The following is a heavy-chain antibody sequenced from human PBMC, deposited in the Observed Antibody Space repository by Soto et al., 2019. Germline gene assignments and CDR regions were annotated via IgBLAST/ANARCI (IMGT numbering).Heavy chain of an antibody. Sequence: EVQLLESGGGLVQPGGSLRLSCEGSGFTFSSDVMSWVRQAPGKGMAWVSGISGGGGNTDYANSVKGRFTVSRDNSKSTMFLQMESLRAEDTAVYYCAKAVYSSSPYYYGVDVWGQGTTVSVSS. D-gene: IGHD5-18*01. CDR3: AKAVYSSSPYYYGVDV. CDR1: GFTFSSDV. CDR2: ISGGGGNT. J-gene: IGHJ6*02. V-gene: IGHV3-23*01.